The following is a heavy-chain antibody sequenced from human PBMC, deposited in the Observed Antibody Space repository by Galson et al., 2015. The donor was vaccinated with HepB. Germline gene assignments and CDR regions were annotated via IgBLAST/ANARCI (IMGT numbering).Heavy chain of an antibody. CDR3: ARIRLTWALDF. Sequence: PALVKPTQTLTLTCIFSGFSLSTSGMCVGWIRQPPGKSLEWLARIDWDDDKYYRPSLMTRLTISKDTAKNQVALTMTNVAPVDTATHYGARIRLTWALDFWGQGTLVTVSS. J-gene: IGHJ4*02. D-gene: IGHD7-27*01. V-gene: IGHV2-70*11. CDR2: IDWDDDK. CDR1: GFSLSTSGMC.